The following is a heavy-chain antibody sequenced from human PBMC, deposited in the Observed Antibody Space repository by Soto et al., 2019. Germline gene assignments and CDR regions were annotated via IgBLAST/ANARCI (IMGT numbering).Heavy chain of an antibody. CDR3: VRDQGHWNEFADQ. V-gene: IGHV3-74*01. Sequence: VQLVESGGGLVQPGGSLRLSCAASGFAFGSYWMHWVRQAPGKGLVWVSRISQDGAIATQADSVKGRFTISRDNAKNTLFLQMNSLRADDTAVYYCVRDQGHWNEFADQWGQGTLVTVSS. CDR1: GFAFGSYW. D-gene: IGHD1-1*01. J-gene: IGHJ4*02. CDR2: ISQDGAIA.